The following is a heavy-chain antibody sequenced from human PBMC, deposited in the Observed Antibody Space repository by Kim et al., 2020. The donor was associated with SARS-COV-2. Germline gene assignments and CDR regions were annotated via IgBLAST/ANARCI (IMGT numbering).Heavy chain of an antibody. D-gene: IGHD6-13*01. J-gene: IGHJ3*02. V-gene: IGHV3-48*03. Sequence: DSVKGRFNISRDNAKNSLYLQMNSLRAEDTAVYYCARDPGYSSSEHAFDIWGQGTMVTVSS. CDR3: ARDPGYSSSEHAFDI.